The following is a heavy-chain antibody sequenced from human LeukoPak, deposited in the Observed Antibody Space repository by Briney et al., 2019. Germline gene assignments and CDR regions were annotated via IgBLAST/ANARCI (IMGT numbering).Heavy chain of an antibody. Sequence: GGSLRLSCAASGFTFSSYSMNWVRQAPGKGLEWVSSISSSSSYIYYADSVKGRFTISRDNAKNSLYLQMNSLRAEDTAVYYCARYSSGWYYFDYWGQGTLVTVSS. CDR3: ARYSSGWYYFDY. D-gene: IGHD6-19*01. CDR1: GFTFSSYS. CDR2: ISSSSSYI. V-gene: IGHV3-21*01. J-gene: IGHJ4*02.